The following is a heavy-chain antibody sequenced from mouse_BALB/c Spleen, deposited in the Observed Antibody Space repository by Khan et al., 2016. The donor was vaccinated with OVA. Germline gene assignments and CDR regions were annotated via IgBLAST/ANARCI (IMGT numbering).Heavy chain of an antibody. V-gene: IGHV1S29*02. Sequence: VQLKQSGPELVKPGASVKISCKASGYTFTDYNMDWVKQSHGESLEWIGYIFPNNGGTGYNQRFRTKATLTVDSSSTTAYMELRSLTSSDSAVYYCSRSGYGSFAYWGQGTLVTVSA. J-gene: IGHJ3*01. CDR3: SRSGYGSFAY. CDR1: GYTFTDYN. D-gene: IGHD1-2*01. CDR2: IFPNNGGT.